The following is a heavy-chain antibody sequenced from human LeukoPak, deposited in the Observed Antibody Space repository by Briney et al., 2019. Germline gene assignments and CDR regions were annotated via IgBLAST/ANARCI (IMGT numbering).Heavy chain of an antibody. CDR2: ISYDGSNK. D-gene: IGHD3-22*01. Sequence: GGSLRLSCAASGFTFSSYGMHWVRQAPGKGLEWVAVISYDGSNKYHADSVKGRFTISRDNSKNTLYLQMNSLRAEDTAVYYCAKDLSRYYYDSSGGDWGQGTLVTVSS. V-gene: IGHV3-30*18. CDR1: GFTFSSYG. CDR3: AKDLSRYYYDSSGGD. J-gene: IGHJ4*02.